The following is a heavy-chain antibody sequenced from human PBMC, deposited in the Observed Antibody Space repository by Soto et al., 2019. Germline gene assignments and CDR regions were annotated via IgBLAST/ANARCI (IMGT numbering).Heavy chain of an antibody. Sequence: GASVKVSCKASGYTFTSYAMNWVRQAPGQGLEWMGWINTNTGNPTYAQGFTGRFVFSLDTSVSTAYLQICSLKAEDTAVYYCARDSSSSWYLVPYYYYGMDVWGQGTTVTV. CDR3: ARDSSSSWYLVPYYYYGMDV. CDR2: INTNTGNP. V-gene: IGHV7-4-1*01. J-gene: IGHJ6*02. CDR1: GYTFTSYA. D-gene: IGHD6-13*01.